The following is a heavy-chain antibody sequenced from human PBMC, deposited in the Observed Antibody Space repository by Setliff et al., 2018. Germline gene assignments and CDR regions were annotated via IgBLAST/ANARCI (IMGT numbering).Heavy chain of an antibody. CDR2: IYYRGST. Sequence: SETLSLTCTVSGGSISSSSYYWGWIRQPPGKGLEWIGSIYYRGSTYYNPSLKSRVTISVDTSKNQFSLKLSSVTAADTAVYYCARRATYYNFWSGYYDYWGQGTLVTVSS. D-gene: IGHD3-3*01. V-gene: IGHV4-39*01. J-gene: IGHJ4*02. CDR1: GGSISSSSYY. CDR3: ARRATYYNFWSGYYDY.